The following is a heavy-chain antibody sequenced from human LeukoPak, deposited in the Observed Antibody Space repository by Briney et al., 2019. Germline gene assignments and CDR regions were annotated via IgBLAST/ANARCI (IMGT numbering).Heavy chain of an antibody. CDR3: ARRDIVVVVSASDY. CDR1: GFTFSNYG. CDR2: ITASGDST. J-gene: IGHJ4*02. Sequence: PGGSLRLSCADSGFTFSNYGMSWVRQAPGKGLEWVSGITASGDSTYYGDSVKGRFTMSRDNSKNTVYLQMNSLRVDDTAVYYCARRDIVVVVSASDYWGQGTLVTVSS. D-gene: IGHD2-15*01. V-gene: IGHV3-23*01.